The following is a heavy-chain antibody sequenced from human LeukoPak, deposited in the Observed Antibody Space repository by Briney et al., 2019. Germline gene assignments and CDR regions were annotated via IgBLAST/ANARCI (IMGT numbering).Heavy chain of an antibody. J-gene: IGHJ4*02. Sequence: SGTLSLTCTGSGGSISSYYWSWIRQPPGKGLEWIGYIYTSGSTNYNPSLKSRVTISVDTSKNQFSLKLSSVTAADTAVYYSARHSSVSEATDHFDYWGQGTLVTVSS. CDR1: GGSISSYY. V-gene: IGHV4-4*09. CDR3: ARHSSVSEATDHFDY. D-gene: IGHD6-19*01. CDR2: IYTSGST.